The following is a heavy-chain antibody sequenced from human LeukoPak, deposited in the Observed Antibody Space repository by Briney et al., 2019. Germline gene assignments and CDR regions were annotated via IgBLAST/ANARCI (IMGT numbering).Heavy chain of an antibody. CDR2: IDHSGST. CDR1: GGSISSSSYY. V-gene: IGHV4-39*07. D-gene: IGHD3-16*02. J-gene: IGHJ3*02. CDR3: ARGVPYDYVWGSYRDHAFDI. Sequence: SETLSLTCTVSGGSISSSSYYWGWIRQPPGKGLEWIGEIDHSGSTNYNPSLKSRVTISVDTSKNQFSLKLSSVTAADTAVYYCARGVPYDYVWGSYRDHAFDIWGQGTMVTVSS.